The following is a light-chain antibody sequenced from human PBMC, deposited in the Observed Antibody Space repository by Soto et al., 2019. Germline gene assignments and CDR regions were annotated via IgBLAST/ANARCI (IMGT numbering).Light chain of an antibody. CDR2: RAS. J-gene: IGKJ4*01. V-gene: IGKV1-5*03. CDR3: QEYNSY. CDR1: QNIDNW. Sequence: QMTQSPHTLSASVGDRVTITCRASQNIDNWLAWYQHKPGKPPKLLIYRASSLETGVPSRFSGSGSGTEFSLTISNLQPDDCATYYCQEYNSYFGGGTKVEIK.